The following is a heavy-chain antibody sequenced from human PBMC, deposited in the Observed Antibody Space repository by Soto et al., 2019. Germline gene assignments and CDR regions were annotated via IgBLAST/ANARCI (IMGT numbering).Heavy chain of an antibody. J-gene: IGHJ6*02. CDR3: AQYFGGDCLSGRGAYYRHAMDV. CDR1: GGTFRTYA. Sequence: QVQLVQSGAEVRERGSSVKVSCKASGGTFRTYAIGWVRQAPGQGLEWMGGFMPIFGTGDYGQKIQSRVTITADKSTNTVYMEVNSLRSEDTGVYYCAQYFGGDCLSGRGAYYRHAMDVWGQGTMVSVS. V-gene: IGHV1-69*06. D-gene: IGHD2-21*02. CDR2: FMPIFGTG.